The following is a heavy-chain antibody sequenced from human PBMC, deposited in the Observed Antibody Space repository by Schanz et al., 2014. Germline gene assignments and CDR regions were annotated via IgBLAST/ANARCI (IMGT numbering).Heavy chain of an antibody. D-gene: IGHD5-18*01. CDR1: GFTFSTFA. J-gene: IGHJ2*01. CDR3: GRAGTGMGGRYFEL. V-gene: IGHV3-64D*06. CDR2: ISNNGDST. Sequence: EVQLVESGGGVVQPGGSLRLSCSASGFTFSTFAMHWVRQAPGKALEYISAISNNGDSTYYADSVEGRFTISRDNSKNTLFLQMSSLRGDDMAVYYCGRAGTGMGGRYFELWGRGTLVTGSS.